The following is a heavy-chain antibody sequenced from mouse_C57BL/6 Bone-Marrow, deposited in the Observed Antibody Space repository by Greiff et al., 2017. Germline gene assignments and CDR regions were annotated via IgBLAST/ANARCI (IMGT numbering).Heavy chain of an antibody. J-gene: IGHJ2*01. CDR3: TTIYYYCSSPLDY. V-gene: IGHV14-4*01. CDR2: IDPENGDT. Sequence: VQLQQSGAELVRPGASVKLSCTASGFNIKDDYMHWVKQRPEQGLEWIGWIDPENGDTEYASKFQGKATISADTSSNTANLQLSSLTSEDTAVYYCTTIYYYCSSPLDYWGQGTTLTVSS. CDR1: GFNIKDDY. D-gene: IGHD1-1*01.